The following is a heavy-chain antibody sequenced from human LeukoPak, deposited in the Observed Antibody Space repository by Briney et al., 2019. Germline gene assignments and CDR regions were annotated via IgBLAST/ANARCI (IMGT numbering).Heavy chain of an antibody. CDR1: GFSFSTFV. J-gene: IGHJ3*02. V-gene: IGHV3-21*01. D-gene: IGHD2-21*02. CDR3: ARTVAYCGGDCYWAPFDI. Sequence: PGGSLRLSCAASGFSFSTFVMNWVRQAPGKGLEWVSSISSSSSYIYYADSVKGRFTISRDNAKNSLYLQMNSLRAEDTAVYYCARTVAYCGGDCYWAPFDIWGQGTMVTVSS. CDR2: ISSSSSYI.